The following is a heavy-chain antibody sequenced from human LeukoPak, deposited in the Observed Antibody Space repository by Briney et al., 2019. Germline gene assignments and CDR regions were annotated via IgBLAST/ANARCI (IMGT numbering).Heavy chain of an antibody. V-gene: IGHV3-66*01. CDR2: IYSGGTT. CDR1: GFNVNSNY. CDR3: ASTRGHYD. J-gene: IGHJ4*02. D-gene: IGHD3-10*01. Sequence: GGSLRLSCAASGFNVNSNYMSWVRQAPGKGLDWVSVIYSGGTTYYADSVKGRFTISRDNAKNSLYLQMNSLRAEDTAVYYCASTRGHYDWGQGTLVTVSS.